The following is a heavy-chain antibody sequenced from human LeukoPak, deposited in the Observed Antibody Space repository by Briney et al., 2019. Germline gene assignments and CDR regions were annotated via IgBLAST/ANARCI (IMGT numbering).Heavy chain of an antibody. D-gene: IGHD3-10*01. V-gene: IGHV3-7*01. J-gene: IGHJ6*03. Sequence: GGSLRLSCAASGFTFSSYWMSWVRQAPGKGLEWVANIKQDGSEKYYVGSVKGRFTISRDNAKNSLYLQMNSLRAEDTAVYYCAKEGYYGSGSYYMDVWGKGTTVTVSS. CDR1: GFTFSSYW. CDR2: IKQDGSEK. CDR3: AKEGYYGSGSYYMDV.